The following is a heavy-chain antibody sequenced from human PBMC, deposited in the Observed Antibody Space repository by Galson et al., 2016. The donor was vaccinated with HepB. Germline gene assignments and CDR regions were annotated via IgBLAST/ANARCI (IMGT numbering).Heavy chain of an antibody. CDR1: GFTFSSYG. V-gene: IGHV3-30*18. D-gene: IGHD6-19*01. Sequence: SLRLSCAASGFTFSSYGMHWVRQAPGKGLEWVAVISYDGSNKYYADSVKGRFTISRDNSKNTLYLQMNSLRAEDTAVYHCAKDKSGSGWYGINWFDPWGQGTLVTVSS. CDR2: ISYDGSNK. CDR3: AKDKSGSGWYGINWFDP. J-gene: IGHJ5*02.